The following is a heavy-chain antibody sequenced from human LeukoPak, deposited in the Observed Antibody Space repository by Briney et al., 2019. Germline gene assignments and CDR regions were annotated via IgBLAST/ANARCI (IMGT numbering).Heavy chain of an antibody. CDR2: IRSKANSYAT. D-gene: IGHD5-24*01. V-gene: IGHV3-73*01. CDR1: GFTFSGSA. CDR3: TSLGDGYNYIDI. J-gene: IGHJ3*02. Sequence: GGSLRLSCAASGFTFSGSAMHWVRQASGKGLEWVGRIRSKANSYATAYAASVKGTFTISRDDSKNTAYLQMNSLKTEDTAVYYCTSLGDGYNYIDIWGQGTMVTVSS.